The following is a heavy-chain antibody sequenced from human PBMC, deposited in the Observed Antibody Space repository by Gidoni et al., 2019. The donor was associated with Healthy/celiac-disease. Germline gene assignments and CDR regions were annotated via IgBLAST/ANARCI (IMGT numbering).Heavy chain of an antibody. CDR1: GFTFSNAW. CDR2: IKSKTDGGTT. J-gene: IGHJ4*02. Sequence: EVQLVESGGGLVKPGGSLRLSCAASGFTFSNAWMSWVRQAPGKGLEWVGRIKSKTDGGTTDYAAPVKGRFTISRDDSKNTLYLQMNSLKTEDTAVYYCTTASGSHMQGFDYWGQGTLVTVSS. V-gene: IGHV3-15*01. CDR3: TTASGSHMQGFDY. D-gene: IGHD1-26*01.